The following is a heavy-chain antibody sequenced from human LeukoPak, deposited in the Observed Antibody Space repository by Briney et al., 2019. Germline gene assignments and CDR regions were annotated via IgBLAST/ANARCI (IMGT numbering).Heavy chain of an antibody. D-gene: IGHD6-19*01. V-gene: IGHV4-61*02. CDR1: GDSISSDNYY. J-gene: IGHJ5*02. CDR2: IDRSGSS. Sequence: SQTLSLTCTVSGDSISSDNYYWSWIRQPAGKGLEWIGRIDRSGSSNYKPFLKSRVTISVDTSRNQFSLKLTSVTAADTAVYYCAKGAGPPWFDPWGQGILVTVSS. CDR3: AKGAGPPWFDP.